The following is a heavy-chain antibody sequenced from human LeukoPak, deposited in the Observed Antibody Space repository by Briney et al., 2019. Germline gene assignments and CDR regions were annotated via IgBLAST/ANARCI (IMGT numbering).Heavy chain of an antibody. CDR2: ISSSSSYI. Sequence: GGSLRLSCVGSGFTFDDYAMHWVRQAPGKGLEWVSSISSSSSYIYYADSVKGRFTISRDNAKNSLYLQMNSLRAEDTAVYYCARARSSSNWLDAFDIWGQGTMVTVSS. CDR3: ARARSSSNWLDAFDI. CDR1: GFTFDDYA. J-gene: IGHJ3*02. V-gene: IGHV3-21*01. D-gene: IGHD6-13*01.